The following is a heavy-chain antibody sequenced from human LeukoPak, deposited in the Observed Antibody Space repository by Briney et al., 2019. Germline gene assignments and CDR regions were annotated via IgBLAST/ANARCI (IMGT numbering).Heavy chain of an antibody. CDR1: GGSISSYY. Sequence: SETLSLTCTVSGGSISSYYWSWIRQPAGKGLEWIGRIYTSGSTNYNPSLKSRVTMSVDTSKNQFSLKLSSVTAADTAVYYCARTDSSSGTHWYFDLWGRGTLVTVSS. D-gene: IGHD6-13*01. CDR2: IYTSGST. V-gene: IGHV4-4*07. J-gene: IGHJ2*01. CDR3: ARTDSSSGTHWYFDL.